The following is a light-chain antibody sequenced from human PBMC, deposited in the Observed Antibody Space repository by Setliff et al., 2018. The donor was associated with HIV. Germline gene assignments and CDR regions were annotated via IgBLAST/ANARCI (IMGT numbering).Light chain of an antibody. J-gene: IGLJ3*02. CDR2: DVD. CDR1: SIDVGLYNY. CDR3: CSYTGRFWV. V-gene: IGLV2-11*01. Sequence: SALTQPRSVSGSPGQSVTISCTGTSIDVGLYNYVSWYQQHPGKAPKVMIYDVDKRPSGVPDRFSGSKSGNTASLTISGLQAEDESHYYCCSYTGRFWVFGGGTKVTVL.